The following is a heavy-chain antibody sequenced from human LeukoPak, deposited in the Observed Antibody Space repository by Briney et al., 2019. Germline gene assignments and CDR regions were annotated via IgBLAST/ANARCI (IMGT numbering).Heavy chain of an antibody. CDR2: ISGSGGST. CDR3: AKVGGSYSDLDY. Sequence: GGSLRLSCAASGFTSSSYAMSWVRQAPGKGLEWVSAISGSGGSTYYADSVKGRFTISRDNSKNTLYLQMNSLRAEDTAVYYCAKVGGSYSDLDYWGQGTLVTVSS. J-gene: IGHJ4*02. V-gene: IGHV3-23*01. D-gene: IGHD1-26*01. CDR1: GFTSSSYA.